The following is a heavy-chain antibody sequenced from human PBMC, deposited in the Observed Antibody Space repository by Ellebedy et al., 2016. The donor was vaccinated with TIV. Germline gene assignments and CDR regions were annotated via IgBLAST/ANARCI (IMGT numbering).Heavy chain of an antibody. V-gene: IGHV3-23*01. Sequence: GESLKISCAASGFTFSSYGMSWVRQAPGMGLEWVSVITANGATTYYADSVKGRFPVSRDNSKNTLFLQMNSLGADDTAVYYCAAPYNNGWYKYWGHGTLVTVSS. J-gene: IGHJ4*01. CDR2: ITANGATT. CDR3: AAPYNNGWYKY. CDR1: GFTFSSYG. D-gene: IGHD6-19*01.